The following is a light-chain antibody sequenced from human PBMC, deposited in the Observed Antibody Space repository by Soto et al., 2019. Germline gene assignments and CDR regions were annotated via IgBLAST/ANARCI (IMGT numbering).Light chain of an antibody. Sequence: DIQMTQSPSTLSASVGDRVTITCRASENIDGRLAWYQQKPGKAPKLLIYKASTLKSGVPSRFSGSGSGTEFTLTISSLQPDDFATYYCQHYNSYSEAFGQGTKVDIK. J-gene: IGKJ1*01. V-gene: IGKV1-5*03. CDR1: ENIDGR. CDR3: QHYNSYSEA. CDR2: KAS.